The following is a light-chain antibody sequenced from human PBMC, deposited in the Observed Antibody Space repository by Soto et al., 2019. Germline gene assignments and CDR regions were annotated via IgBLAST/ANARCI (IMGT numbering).Light chain of an antibody. J-gene: IGKJ4*01. Sequence: EILMTQSPATLSVSPGEGATLSCRASQSLSNNLAWYQQKPGQAPRLLIYGASTRATDIPARFSGSGSGTEFTPTISTLQSEDFALSYCQQYNNWPLTFGGGTKVEIK. CDR2: GAS. CDR3: QQYNNWPLT. V-gene: IGKV3-15*01. CDR1: QSLSNN.